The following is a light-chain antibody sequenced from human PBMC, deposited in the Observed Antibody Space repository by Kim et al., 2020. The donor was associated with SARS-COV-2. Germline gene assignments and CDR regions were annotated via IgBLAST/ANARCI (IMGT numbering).Light chain of an antibody. Sequence: EIVLTQSPATLSLSPGERATLSCRASQSVSSYLAWYQQKPGQAPRLLIYDASNRATGIPARFSGSGSGTDFTLTISSLEPEDFAVYYCLQRSNWPLTFGGGTKLEIK. CDR1: QSVSSY. V-gene: IGKV3-11*01. CDR3: LQRSNWPLT. J-gene: IGKJ4*01. CDR2: DAS.